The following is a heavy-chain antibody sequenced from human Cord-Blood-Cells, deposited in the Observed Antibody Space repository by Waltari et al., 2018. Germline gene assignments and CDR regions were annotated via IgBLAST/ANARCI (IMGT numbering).Heavy chain of an antibody. CDR2: IYYSGRT. CDR3: ARASGSYEPPDY. Sequence: QVQLQESGPGLWKPSETLSLTCTVPGGSIISYYRSCIRQPPGKGLEWIGYIYYSGRTNYNPSRKSRVTISVETSKNQFSLKLSSVTAADTAVYYCARASGSYEPPDYWGQGTLVTVSS. D-gene: IGHD1-26*01. J-gene: IGHJ4*02. CDR1: GGSIISYY. V-gene: IGHV4-59*01.